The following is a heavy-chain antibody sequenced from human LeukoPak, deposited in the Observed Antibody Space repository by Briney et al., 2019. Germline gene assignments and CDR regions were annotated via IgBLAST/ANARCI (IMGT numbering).Heavy chain of an antibody. CDR2: INHSGST. V-gene: IGHV4-34*01. D-gene: IGHD3-3*02. Sequence: PSETPSLTCAVYGGSFSGYYWSWIRQPPGKGLEWIGEINHSGSTNYNPSLKSRVTISVDTSKNQFSLKLSSVTAADTAVYYCARRFRVHFWSGYYLDWGQGTLVTVSS. CDR1: GGSFSGYY. CDR3: ARRFRVHFWSGYYLD. J-gene: IGHJ4*02.